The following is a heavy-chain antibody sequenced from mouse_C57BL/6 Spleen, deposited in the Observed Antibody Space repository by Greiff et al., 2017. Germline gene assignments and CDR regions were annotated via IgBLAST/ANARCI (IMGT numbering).Heavy chain of an antibody. Sequence: EVQLQQSGPELVKPGASVKISCKASGYSFTGYYMNWVKQSPEKSLEWIGEINPSTGGTTYNQKFKAKATLTVDKSSSTAYMQLKSRTSEDSAVYYCARGAWFAYWGQGTLVTVSA. CDR1: GYSFTGYY. V-gene: IGHV1-42*01. J-gene: IGHJ3*01. CDR2: INPSTGGT. CDR3: ARGAWFAY.